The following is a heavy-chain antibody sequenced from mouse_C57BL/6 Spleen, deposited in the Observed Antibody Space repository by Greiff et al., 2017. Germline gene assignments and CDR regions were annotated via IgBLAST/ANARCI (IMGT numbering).Heavy chain of an antibody. CDR1: GFTFSDYY. V-gene: IGHV5-16*01. Sequence: EVKLVESEGGLVQPGSSMKLSCTASGFTFSDYYMAWVRQVPEKGLEWVANINYDGSSTYYLDSLKSRFIISRDNAKNILYLQMSSLKSEDTATYYCARDEDDYSGGFAYWGQGTLVTVSA. CDR3: ARDEDDYSGGFAY. J-gene: IGHJ3*01. D-gene: IGHD2-4*01. CDR2: INYDGSST.